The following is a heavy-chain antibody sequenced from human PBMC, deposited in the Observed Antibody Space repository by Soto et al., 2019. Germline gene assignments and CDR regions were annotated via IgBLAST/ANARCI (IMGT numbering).Heavy chain of an antibody. CDR1: GFTFSTYG. J-gene: IGHJ4*02. Sequence: QVQVVESGGGVVQPGGSLRLSCAASGFTFSTYGMHWVRQAPNKGLEWVSIISYDGVNKFYAASVKGRFTISRDNSDNTVYLQMNSLRDEDSAVYYCAKDIHPAKEGSHYGADYWGQGTLVTVSS. V-gene: IGHV3-30*18. CDR3: AKDIHPAKEGSHYGADY. D-gene: IGHD5-12*01. CDR2: ISYDGVNK.